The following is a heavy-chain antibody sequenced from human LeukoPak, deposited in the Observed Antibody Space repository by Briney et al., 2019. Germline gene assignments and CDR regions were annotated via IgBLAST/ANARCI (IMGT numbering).Heavy chain of an antibody. CDR3: ARLTYYYDSSGYYRLDY. D-gene: IGHD3-22*01. CDR1: GFSISSYV. Sequence: PGGSLRLSCAASGFSISSYVMSWVRQTPGKGLEWVSVISGGGGSKYYADSVKGRFTISRDNSKNTVYLQMDSLKASDTAMYYCARLTYYYDSSGYYRLDYWGQGTLVTVSS. V-gene: IGHV3-23*01. J-gene: IGHJ4*02. CDR2: ISGGGGSK.